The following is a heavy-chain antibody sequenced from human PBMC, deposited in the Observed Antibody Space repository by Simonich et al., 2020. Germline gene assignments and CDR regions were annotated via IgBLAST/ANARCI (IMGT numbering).Heavy chain of an antibody. CDR2: FYYSGST. J-gene: IGHJ4*02. V-gene: IGHV4-39*01. D-gene: IGHD2-8*01. CDR3: ARQRVLMVYAIDY. Sequence: QLQLQESGPGLVKPSETLSLTCTVSGGSISRSRYYWGWIRQPPGKGLEWIGSFYYSGSTYNNPSLKSRVTISVDTSKNQFSLKLSSVTAADTAVYYCARQRVLMVYAIDYWGQGTLVTVSS. CDR1: GGSISRSRYY.